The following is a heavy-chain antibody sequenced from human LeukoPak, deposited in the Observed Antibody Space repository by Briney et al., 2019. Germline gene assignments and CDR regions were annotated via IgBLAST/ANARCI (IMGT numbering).Heavy chain of an antibody. CDR2: INHSGST. CDR3: ARGSTDIMVRGVQYIWGPKNDAFDI. CDR1: GGSFSGYY. D-gene: IGHD3-10*01. V-gene: IGHV4-34*01. J-gene: IGHJ3*02. Sequence: SETLSLTCAVYGGSFSGYYWSWIRQPPGKGLEWIGEINHSGSTNYNPSLKNRVTISVDASKNQFSLKLSSVTAADTAVYYCARGSTDIMVRGVQYIWGPKNDAFDIWGQGTMVTVSS.